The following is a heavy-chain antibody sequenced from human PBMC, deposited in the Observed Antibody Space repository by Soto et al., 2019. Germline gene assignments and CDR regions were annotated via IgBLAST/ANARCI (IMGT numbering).Heavy chain of an antibody. CDR2: IYYSGST. Sequence: SETLSLTCTVSGGSISSYYWSWIRQPPGKGLEWIGYIYYSGSTNYNPSLKSRVTISVDTSKNQFSLKLSSVTAADTAVYYCARAVAGFDYWGQGTLVTVSS. CDR1: GGSISSYY. V-gene: IGHV4-59*08. J-gene: IGHJ4*02. CDR3: ARAVAGFDY. D-gene: IGHD6-19*01.